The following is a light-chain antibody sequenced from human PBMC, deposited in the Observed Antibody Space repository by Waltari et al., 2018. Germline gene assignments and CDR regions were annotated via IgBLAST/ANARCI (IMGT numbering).Light chain of an antibody. J-gene: IGLJ3*02. Sequence: QLVLTQSPSASASLGASVRLTCTLSSGHSSNIIAWHQQQPEKGPRYLMKVNSDGSHSKGDGIPDRFSGSSSGAERYLTISSLQSEDGADYYCQTGGHGTWVFGGGTKLTVL. CDR3: QTGGHGTWV. CDR1: SGHSSNI. V-gene: IGLV4-69*01. CDR2: VNSDGSH.